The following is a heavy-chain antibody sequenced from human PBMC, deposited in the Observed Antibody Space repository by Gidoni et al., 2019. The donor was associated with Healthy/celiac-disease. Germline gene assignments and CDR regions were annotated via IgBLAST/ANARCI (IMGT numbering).Heavy chain of an antibody. J-gene: IGHJ6*02. CDR2: IYYSGST. Sequence: QLQLQESGPGLVKPSETLSLTCTVSGGSLSRSSYYWGWIRQPPGKGLEWIGRIYYSGSTYYNPSLKSRVTISVDTSKNQFSLKLSSVTAADTAVYYCARQSRGVGSGSYLYYYYGMDVWGQGTTVTVSS. D-gene: IGHD3-10*01. CDR1: GGSLSRSSYY. CDR3: ARQSRGVGSGSYLYYYYGMDV. V-gene: IGHV4-39*01.